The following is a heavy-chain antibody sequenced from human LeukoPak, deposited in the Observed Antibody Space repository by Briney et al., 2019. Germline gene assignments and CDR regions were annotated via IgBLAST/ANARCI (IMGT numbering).Heavy chain of an antibody. CDR2: IYYSGST. CDR3: ARAAGACSSTSCYYYGMDV. Sequence: SGTLSLTCAVSTDSFSSRYWTWIRQPPGKGLEWIGHIYYSGSTNYNPSLKSRVTISVDTSKNQFSLKLSSVTAADTAVYYCARAAGACSSTSCYYYGMDVWGQGTTVTVSS. D-gene: IGHD2-2*01. V-gene: IGHV4-59*11. J-gene: IGHJ6*02. CDR1: TDSFSSRY.